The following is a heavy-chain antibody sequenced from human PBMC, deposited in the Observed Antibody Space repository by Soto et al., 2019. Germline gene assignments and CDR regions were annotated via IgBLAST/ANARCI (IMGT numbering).Heavy chain of an antibody. CDR2: ISYDGNTK. V-gene: IGHV3-30*03. CDR3: ARFWGPVTSAVDDF. Sequence: GGSLRLSCAASGFAFSNFGMQWGRQAPGKGLERVASISYDGNTKKISDSVKGRFTISRDISSNTLYLQMSSLRSDDTAVYYCARFWGPVTSAVDDFWGQGT. J-gene: IGHJ4*02. CDR1: GFAFSNFG. D-gene: IGHD3-16*01.